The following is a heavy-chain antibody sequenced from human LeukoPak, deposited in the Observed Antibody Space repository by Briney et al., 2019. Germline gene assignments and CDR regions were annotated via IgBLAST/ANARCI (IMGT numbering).Heavy chain of an antibody. Sequence: ASVKVSCKASGGTFSSYAISWVRQAPGQGLEWMGRIIPIFGTANYAQKFQGRVTITTDESTSTAYVELSSLRSEDTAVYYCARDSHTYYYDSSGYYYWGQGTLVTVSS. CDR2: IIPIFGTA. CDR1: GGTFSSYA. J-gene: IGHJ4*02. V-gene: IGHV1-69*05. D-gene: IGHD3-22*01. CDR3: ARDSHTYYYDSSGYYY.